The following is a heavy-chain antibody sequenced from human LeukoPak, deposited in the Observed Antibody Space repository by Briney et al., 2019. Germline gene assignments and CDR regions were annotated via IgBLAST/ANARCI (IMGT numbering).Heavy chain of an antibody. CDR1: GFTVSSNY. CDR2: IYIGGST. V-gene: IGHV3-66*02. D-gene: IGHD3-22*01. CDR3: AASITMIVPTFDY. J-gene: IGHJ4*02. Sequence: GGSLRLSCAASGFTVSSNYMSWVRQAPGKGLEWVSVIYIGGSTYYADSVKGRFTIYRDNSKNTLYLQMNSLRAEDKAVYYCAASITMIVPTFDYWGQGTLVTVSS.